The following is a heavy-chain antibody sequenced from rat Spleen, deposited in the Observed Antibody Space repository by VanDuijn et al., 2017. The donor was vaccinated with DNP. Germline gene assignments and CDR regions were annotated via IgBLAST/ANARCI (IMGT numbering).Heavy chain of an antibody. V-gene: IGHV4-2*01. CDR2: INEDGSMT. D-gene: IGHD1-12*01. CDR3: VTRGDPYDNWFAY. CDR1: GLNFNDYW. J-gene: IGHJ2*01. Sequence: EVKLVESGGGLVQPGRSLKLSCVVSGLNFNDYWMGWVRQAPGKGLEWIGEINEDGSMTNYIPSLRDKISFSRDNAQNILYLQMNELGSEDTGIYYCVTRGDPYDNWFAYWGQGVMVTVSS.